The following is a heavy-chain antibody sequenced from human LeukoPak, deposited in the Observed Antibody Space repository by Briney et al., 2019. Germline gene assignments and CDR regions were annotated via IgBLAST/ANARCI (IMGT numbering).Heavy chain of an antibody. Sequence: ASVKVSCKASGYTFSNYYLHWVRQAPGQGLEWMGLINPTAGNTYYAQRFQGRVTMTRNTSTSTVYMELSSLRSEDTAVYYCAKEGGLRSSWSFDFWGQGILVIVSS. CDR2: INPTAGNT. J-gene: IGHJ4*02. CDR3: AKEGGLRSSWSFDF. D-gene: IGHD6-13*01. V-gene: IGHV1-46*01. CDR1: GYTFSNYY.